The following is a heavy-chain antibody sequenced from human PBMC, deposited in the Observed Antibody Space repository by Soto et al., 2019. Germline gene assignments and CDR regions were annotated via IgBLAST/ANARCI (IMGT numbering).Heavy chain of an antibody. D-gene: IGHD3-3*01. CDR1: GCSSTNLC. Sequence: WESLKIRGNAAGCSSTNLCITWMLQMPRKGLEWMGRIDPSDSYTSYNPSFQGHVTISVDKSINTVYLRWSSLKASDSAKYYCAGHGGGRVAMSGFNGMDVWGQGTTVTVSS. V-gene: IGHV5-10-1*01. J-gene: IGHJ6*02. CDR3: AGHGGGRVAMSGFNGMDV. CDR2: IDPSDSYT.